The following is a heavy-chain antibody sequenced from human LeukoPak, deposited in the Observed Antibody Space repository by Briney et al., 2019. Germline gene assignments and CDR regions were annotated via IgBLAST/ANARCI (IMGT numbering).Heavy chain of an antibody. V-gene: IGHV4-34*01. J-gene: IGHJ4*02. D-gene: IGHD5-12*01. CDR1: GGSFSGYY. Sequence: SETLSLTCAVYGGSFSGYYWSWIRQPPGKGLEWIGEINHSGSTNYNPSLKSRVTISVDTSKNQFSLKLSSVTAADTAVYCCAHKSVHSGYDYLFDYWGQGTLVTVSS. CDR2: INHSGST. CDR3: AHKSVHSGYDYLFDY.